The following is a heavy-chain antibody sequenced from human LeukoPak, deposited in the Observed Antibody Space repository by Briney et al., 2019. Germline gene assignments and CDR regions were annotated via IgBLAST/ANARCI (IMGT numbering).Heavy chain of an antibody. V-gene: IGHV1-2*06. CDR3: GRTWIEVWTPDFDY. J-gene: IGHJ4*02. D-gene: IGHD3-22*01. CDR2: INCNSGDT. Sequence: ASVKVSCRASVYTFSAHNIHWVRQAPGHGLEWMGRINCNSGDTKYAQKFQGRVTMTRDTSMSTVYMELSGLRSDDTAVFFCGRTWIEVWTPDFDYWGQGTLVTVSS. CDR1: VYTFSAHN.